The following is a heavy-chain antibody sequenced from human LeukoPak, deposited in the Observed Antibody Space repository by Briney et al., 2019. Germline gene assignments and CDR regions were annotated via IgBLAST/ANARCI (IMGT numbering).Heavy chain of an antibody. Sequence: GGSLRLSCAASGFTFSSYSMNWVRQAPGKGLEWVSSISSTSSYIYYAASVKGRFTISRDNAKSSLYLQMNSLRAEDTAVYYCTTDSITFGGVIVLDSFDYWGQGTLVTVSS. CDR2: ISSTSSYI. J-gene: IGHJ4*02. D-gene: IGHD3-16*02. V-gene: IGHV3-21*03. CDR3: TTDSITFGGVIVLDSFDY. CDR1: GFTFSSYS.